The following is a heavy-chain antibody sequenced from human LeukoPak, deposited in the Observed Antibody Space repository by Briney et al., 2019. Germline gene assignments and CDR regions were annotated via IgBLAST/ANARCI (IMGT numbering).Heavy chain of an antibody. CDR3: ARDKYYDSSGYSPFDY. V-gene: IGHV3-30-3*01. D-gene: IGHD3-22*01. CDR1: GFTFSSYA. CDR2: ISYDGSNK. Sequence: PGGSLRLSCAASGFTFSSYAMPWVRQAPGKGLEWVAVISYDGSNKYYADSVKGRFTISRDNSKNTLYLQMNSLRAEDTAVYYCARDKYYDSSGYSPFDYWGQGTLVTVSS. J-gene: IGHJ4*02.